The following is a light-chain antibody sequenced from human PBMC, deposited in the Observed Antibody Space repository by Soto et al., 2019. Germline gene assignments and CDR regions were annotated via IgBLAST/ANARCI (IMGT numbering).Light chain of an antibody. CDR3: HQFGYSPRT. CDR2: ATS. CDR1: QTVNSDY. V-gene: IGKV3-20*01. J-gene: IGKJ1*01. Sequence: EIVLTQAPCTLSLSPWETATLSCRASQTVNSDYLAWFQQRPGQAPRLLIFATSRRATDIPDRFSGSVSGTDFTLAIRRLEPEDFAVYYCHQFGYSPRTFGQGTKVDIK.